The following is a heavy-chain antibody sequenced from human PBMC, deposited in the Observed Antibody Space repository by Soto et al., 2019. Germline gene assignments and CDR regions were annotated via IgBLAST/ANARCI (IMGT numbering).Heavy chain of an antibody. CDR1: GYTFTNFG. V-gene: IGHV1-18*01. CDR2: ISAYNGNT. D-gene: IGHD3-16*01. CDR3: ARHLGGNHYYYGMDV. Sequence: ASVKVSCKASGYTFTNFGISWVRQAPGQGLEWMGWISAYNGNTNYAQNFQGRVTMTTDTSTSTAYMELRSLRSEDTAVYYCARHLGGNHYYYGMDVWGQGTTVTV. J-gene: IGHJ6*02.